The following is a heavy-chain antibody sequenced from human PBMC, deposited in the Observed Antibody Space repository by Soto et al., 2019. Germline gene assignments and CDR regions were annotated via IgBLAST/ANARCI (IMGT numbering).Heavy chain of an antibody. J-gene: IGHJ4*02. V-gene: IGHV2-5*01. CDR1: VFSLSSIGGG. CDR2: IYWNNDK. Sequence: GPTLVNPTQTLTLTCTFSVFSLSSIGGGVGWILQPPGKALDGLALIYWNNDKRYSPSLKSRLTITKDTSKNQVVLTMTNMDPVDTATYYCAHSRYYYDSSGYYPTAAYYFDYWGQGTLVTVSS. D-gene: IGHD3-22*01. CDR3: AHSRYYYDSSGYYPTAAYYFDY.